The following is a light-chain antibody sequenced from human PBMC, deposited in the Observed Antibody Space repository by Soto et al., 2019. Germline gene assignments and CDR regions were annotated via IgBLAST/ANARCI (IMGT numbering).Light chain of an antibody. CDR1: QSVSSSY. J-gene: IGKJ1*01. V-gene: IGKV3-20*01. CDR3: QQYGSSPPRT. CDR2: GAS. Sequence: EIVLTQSPATLSSFPGDRVTLSCRASQSVSSSYLAWYQQKPGQAPRLLIYGASSRATGIPDRFSGSGSGTDFTLTISRLEPEDFAVYYCQQYGSSPPRTFGQGTKVEIK.